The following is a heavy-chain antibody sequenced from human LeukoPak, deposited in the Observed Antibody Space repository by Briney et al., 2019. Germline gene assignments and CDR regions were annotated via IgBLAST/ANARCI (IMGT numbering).Heavy chain of an antibody. CDR3: ARTGDWSYFDY. CDR1: GGSISSSNW. Sequence: KSSETLSLTCAVSGGSISSSNWWTWVRQPPGKWLEWIGEIYHSGSTNYNPSLKSRVTISVDKSKNQFSLKLSSVTAADTAVYYCARTGDWSYFDYWGQGTLVTVSS. J-gene: IGHJ4*02. D-gene: IGHD2-21*02. CDR2: IYHSGST. V-gene: IGHV4-4*02.